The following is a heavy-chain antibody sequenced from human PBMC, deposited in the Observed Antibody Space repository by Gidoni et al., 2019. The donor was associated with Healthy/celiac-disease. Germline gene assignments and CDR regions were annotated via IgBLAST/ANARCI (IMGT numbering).Heavy chain of an antibody. CDR1: GFSLRTTGMC. V-gene: IGHV2-70*15. D-gene: IGHD4-17*01. CDR3: ARILYGDSYYYYGMDV. Sequence: QVTLREPGPALVNPTQTLTLTSPVSGFSLRTTGMCVSWIRQPPGQALEWLARIDWDDDKYYSTSLKTRLTISKDTSKNQVALTMTNMDPVDTATYYWARILYGDSYYYYGMDVWGQGTTVTVSS. J-gene: IGHJ6*02. CDR2: IDWDDDK.